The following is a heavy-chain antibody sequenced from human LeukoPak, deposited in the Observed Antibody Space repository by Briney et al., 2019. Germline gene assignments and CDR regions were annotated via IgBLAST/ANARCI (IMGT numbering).Heavy chain of an antibody. CDR2: IYSGGST. V-gene: IGHV3-53*04. D-gene: IGHD3-22*01. CDR1: GFTVSSNY. Sequence: GGSLRLSCAASGFTVSSNYMSWVRQAPGKGLEWVSVIYSGGSTYYADSVKGRFTISRHNSKNTLYLQMNSLRAEDTAVYYCARGYDSSGYYYYWYFDLWGRGTLVTVFS. J-gene: IGHJ2*01. CDR3: ARGYDSSGYYYYWYFDL.